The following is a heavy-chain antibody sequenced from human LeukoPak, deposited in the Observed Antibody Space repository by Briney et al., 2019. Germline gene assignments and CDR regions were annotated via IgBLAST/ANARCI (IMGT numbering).Heavy chain of an antibody. Sequence: PSETLSLTXAVYGGSFSGYYWSWIRQPQGKGLEWIGEINHSGSTNYNPSLKSRVTISVDTSKNQFSLKLSSVTAADTAVYYCARGRRWLQFHYFDYWGQGTLVTVSS. CDR2: INHSGST. J-gene: IGHJ4*02. CDR3: ARGRRWLQFHYFDY. V-gene: IGHV4-34*01. D-gene: IGHD5-24*01. CDR1: GGSFSGYY.